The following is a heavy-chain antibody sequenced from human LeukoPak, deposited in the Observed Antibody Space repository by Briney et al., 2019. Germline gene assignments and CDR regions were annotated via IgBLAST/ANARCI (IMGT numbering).Heavy chain of an antibody. V-gene: IGHV3-48*03. CDR1: GSTFSSYE. CDR2: ISSSGSTI. D-gene: IGHD4-17*01. Sequence: PGGSLRLSCAASGSTFSSYEMNWVRQAPGKGLEWVSYISSSGSTIYYADSVKGRFTISRDNAKNSLYLQMNSLRAEDTAVYYCARDRYGDYSNAFDIWGQGTMVTVSS. J-gene: IGHJ3*02. CDR3: ARDRYGDYSNAFDI.